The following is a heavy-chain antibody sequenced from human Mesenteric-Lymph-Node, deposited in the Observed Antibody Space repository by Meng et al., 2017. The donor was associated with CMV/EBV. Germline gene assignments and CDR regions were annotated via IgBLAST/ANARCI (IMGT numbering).Heavy chain of an antibody. Sequence: TFSSYAISCVRQAPGQVLEWMGGIISIPGTANYAQQFQGRVTITTDESTSTAYMELSSLRSEDTAVYYCASLPYYYDSSDSSNYYHYWGQGTLVTVSS. CDR1: TFSSYA. CDR3: ASLPYYYDSSDSSNYYHY. D-gene: IGHD3-22*01. CDR2: IISIPGTA. V-gene: IGHV1-69*05. J-gene: IGHJ4*02.